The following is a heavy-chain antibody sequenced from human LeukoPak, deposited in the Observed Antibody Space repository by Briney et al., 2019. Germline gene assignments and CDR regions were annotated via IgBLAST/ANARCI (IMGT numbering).Heavy chain of an antibody. CDR3: ARDCSGGSCYSGDY. CDR2: ISAYNGNT. V-gene: IGHV1-18*01. CDR1: GYTFTSYG. D-gene: IGHD2-15*01. Sequence: ASVKVSCKASGYTFTSYGTSWVRQAPGQGLEWMGWISAYNGNTNYAQKLQGRVTTTTDTSTSTAYMELRSVRSDDTAVYYCARDCSGGSCYSGDYWGQGTLVTVSS. J-gene: IGHJ4*02.